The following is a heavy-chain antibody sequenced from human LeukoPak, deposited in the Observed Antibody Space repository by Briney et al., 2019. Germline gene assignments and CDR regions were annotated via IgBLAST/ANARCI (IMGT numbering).Heavy chain of an antibody. D-gene: IGHD2-2*01. CDR1: GFTFSSYA. J-gene: IGHJ4*02. V-gene: IGHV3-23*01. Sequence: GGSLRLSCAASGFTFSSYAMHWVRQAPGKGLEWVSAISGSGGSTYYADSVKGRFTISRDNSKNTLYLQMNSLRAEDTAVYYCATDIVVVPAANDYWGQGTLVTVSS. CDR2: ISGSGGST. CDR3: ATDIVVVPAANDY.